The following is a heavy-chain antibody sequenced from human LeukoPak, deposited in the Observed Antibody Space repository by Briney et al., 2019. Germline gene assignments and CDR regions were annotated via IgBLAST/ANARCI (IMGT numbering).Heavy chain of an antibody. D-gene: IGHD5-18*01. V-gene: IGHV3-30*18. CDR1: GFTFSSYG. CDR2: ISYDGSNK. J-gene: IGHJ6*02. CDR3: ANAAAAMAVYGTDV. Sequence: GGSLRLSCAASGFTFSSYGMHWVRQAPGKGLEWVAVISYDGSNKYYADSVKGRFTISRDNSKNTLYLQMNSLRAEDTAVYYCANAAAAMAVYGTDVWGQGTTVTGSS.